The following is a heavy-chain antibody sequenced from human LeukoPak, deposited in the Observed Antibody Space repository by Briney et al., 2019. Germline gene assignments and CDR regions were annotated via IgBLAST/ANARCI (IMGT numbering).Heavy chain of an antibody. V-gene: IGHV1-46*02. D-gene: IGHD3-22*01. J-gene: IGHJ5*02. Sequence: ASVKVSCKASGYTFNNYYIHWVRQAPGQGLERMGIINPGGGSTGYAQKFRGRVTMTRDTSTSTVYMDLSSLSSKDTAVYYCARVGLEYDSSGFYYPWGQGTLVTVSS. CDR1: GYTFNNYY. CDR3: ARVGLEYDSSGFYYP. CDR2: INPGGGST.